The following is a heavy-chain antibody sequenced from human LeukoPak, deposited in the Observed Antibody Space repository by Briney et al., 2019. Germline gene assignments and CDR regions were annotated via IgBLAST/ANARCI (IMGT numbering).Heavy chain of an antibody. V-gene: IGHV5-51*01. CDR3: ARQQWYSSSWPYYFDY. J-gene: IGHJ4*02. CDR2: IYPDDSDT. Sequence: GESLKISCKGSGYDFSSYWIGWVRQMPGKGLEWMGIIYPDDSDTRYSPSFQGQVTISVDKSINTAYLQWSSLKASDTAMYYCARQQWYSSSWPYYFDYWGQGTTVTAAS. D-gene: IGHD2-2*01. CDR1: GYDFSSYW.